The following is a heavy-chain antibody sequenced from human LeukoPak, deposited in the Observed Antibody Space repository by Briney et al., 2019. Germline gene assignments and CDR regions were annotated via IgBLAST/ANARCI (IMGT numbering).Heavy chain of an antibody. Sequence: ASVKVSCKASGYTFTSYYMHWVRQAPGQGLEWMGIINPSGGSTSYAQKFQGRVTMTRDTSTSTVYMELSSLRSEDTAVYYCARESERGATPGVWDYWGQGTLVTVSS. V-gene: IGHV1-46*01. J-gene: IGHJ4*02. D-gene: IGHD1-26*01. CDR3: ARESERGATPGVWDY. CDR1: GYTFTSYY. CDR2: INPSGGST.